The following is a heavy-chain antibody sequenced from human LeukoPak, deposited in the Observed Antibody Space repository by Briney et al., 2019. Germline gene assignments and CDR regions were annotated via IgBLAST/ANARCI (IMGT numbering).Heavy chain of an antibody. J-gene: IGHJ4*02. Sequence: PGGSLRLSCAASGFSFSTYAMSWVRRAPGKGLDWVSTISDSGGSTYYADSVKGRFTISRDNSKNTLYLQMNSLRAEDTAVYYCAKDLGITIFGVSADFDYWGQGTLVTVSS. CDR1: GFSFSTYA. D-gene: IGHD3-3*01. CDR3: AKDLGITIFGVSADFDY. V-gene: IGHV3-23*01. CDR2: ISDSGGST.